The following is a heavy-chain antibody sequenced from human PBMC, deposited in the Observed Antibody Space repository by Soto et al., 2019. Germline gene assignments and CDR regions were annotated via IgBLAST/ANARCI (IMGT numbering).Heavy chain of an antibody. J-gene: IGHJ3*02. CDR1: GFTFSNAW. Sequence: GGSLRLSCVASGFTFSNAWVNWVRQAPGKGLEWVGRIKRKTDGGTTDYAAPVKGRFTISRDDSKNMIYLQMNSLKTEDTAVYYCTADTSMAPDAFDIWGQGTMVTVS. D-gene: IGHD5-18*01. V-gene: IGHV3-15*07. CDR3: TADTSMAPDAFDI. CDR2: IKRKTDGGTT.